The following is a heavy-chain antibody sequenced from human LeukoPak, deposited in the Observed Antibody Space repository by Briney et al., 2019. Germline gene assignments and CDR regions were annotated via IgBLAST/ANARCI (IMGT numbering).Heavy chain of an antibody. J-gene: IGHJ3*02. D-gene: IGHD5-12*01. Sequence: SETLSLSCTVSGGSISSYYWSWSRQPPGKGLEWIGYIYYSGSTNYNPSLKSRVTISVDTSKNQFSLKLSSVTAADTAVYYCARDIVATITGGAGAFDIWGQGTMVTVSS. CDR2: IYYSGST. CDR3: ARDIVATITGGAGAFDI. CDR1: GGSISSYY. V-gene: IGHV4-59*01.